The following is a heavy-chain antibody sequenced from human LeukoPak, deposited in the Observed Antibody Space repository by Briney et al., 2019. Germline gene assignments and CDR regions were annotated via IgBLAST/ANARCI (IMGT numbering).Heavy chain of an antibody. J-gene: IGHJ4*02. D-gene: IGHD1-26*01. CDR1: GFTFSSYS. CDR3: AKDVGWESGGFDY. V-gene: IGHV3-48*01. Sequence: GGSLRLSCAASGFTFSSYSMNWVRQAPGKGLEWVSYISSSSSTIYYADSVKGRFTISRDNAKNSLYLQMNSLRAEDTALYYCAKDVGWESGGFDYWGQGTLVTGS. CDR2: ISSSSSTI.